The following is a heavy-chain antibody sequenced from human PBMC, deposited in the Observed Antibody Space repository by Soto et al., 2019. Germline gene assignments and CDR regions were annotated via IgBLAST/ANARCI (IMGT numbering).Heavy chain of an antibody. V-gene: IGHV1-69*01. J-gene: IGHJ5*02. CDR1: GGTFSSYA. CDR2: IIPIFGTA. Sequence: QVQLVQSGAEVKKPGSSVKVSCKASGGTFSSYAISWVRQAPGQGLEWMGGIIPIFGTANYAQKFQGRVTITADESTSTAYMELSSLRSEDTAVYYCARPYLTYYYDSSGYPPYDNWFDPWGQGTLVTVSS. CDR3: ARPYLTYYYDSSGYPPYDNWFDP. D-gene: IGHD3-22*01.